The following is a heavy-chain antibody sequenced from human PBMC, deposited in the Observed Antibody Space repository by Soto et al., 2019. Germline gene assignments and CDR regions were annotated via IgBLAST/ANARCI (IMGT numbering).Heavy chain of an antibody. Sequence: EVQLVESGGGLVKPGGSLRLSCAASGFTFSNAWMSWVRQAPGKGLEWVGRIKSKTDGGTTDYAAPVKGRFTITRDDSKNTLYLQMNSLKTEDTAVYYCTTDSATVKPHDYWGQGTLVTVSS. CDR2: IKSKTDGGTT. V-gene: IGHV3-15*01. CDR3: TTDSATVKPHDY. J-gene: IGHJ4*02. D-gene: IGHD4-17*01. CDR1: GFTFSNAW.